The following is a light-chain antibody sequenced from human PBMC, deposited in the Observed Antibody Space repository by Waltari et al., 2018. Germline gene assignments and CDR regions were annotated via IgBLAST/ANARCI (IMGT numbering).Light chain of an antibody. Sequence: EIVLTQSPGTLSLSPGERATLSCRASQTVRTTYLAWYQQKPGQAPTLLSYGASSRATGIPDRCSGSGSVTDFSLTISSLEPEDFAVYYCQQYDISPLTFGGGTKVEIK. CDR3: QQYDISPLT. V-gene: IGKV3-20*01. CDR1: QTVRTTY. J-gene: IGKJ4*01. CDR2: GAS.